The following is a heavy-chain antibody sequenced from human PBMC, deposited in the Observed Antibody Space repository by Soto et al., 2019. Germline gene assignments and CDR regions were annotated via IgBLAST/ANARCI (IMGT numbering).Heavy chain of an antibody. J-gene: IGHJ5*02. CDR3: ARGRSSSSYNWFDP. D-gene: IGHD6-6*01. V-gene: IGHV4-4*07. CDR1: GGSISSYY. CDR2: IYTSGST. Sequence: QVQLQESGPGLVKPSETLSLTCTVSGGSISSYYWSWIRQPAGKGLEWIGRIYTSGSTNYNPSLKNRVTMSVDTSKNQFSLKLSSVTAADTAVYYCARGRSSSSYNWFDPWGQGTLVTVSS.